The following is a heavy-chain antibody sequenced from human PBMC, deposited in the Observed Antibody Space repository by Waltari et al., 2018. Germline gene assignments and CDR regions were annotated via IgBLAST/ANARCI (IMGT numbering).Heavy chain of an antibody. CDR3: ARDGIDSPHY. V-gene: IGHV3-7*01. Sequence: EVQLVESGGGLVQPGGSLSLSCAASGLTFSSSWMSWVRQAPGKGLEWVSNIKQDGSEKYYVDSVKGRFTISRDNAKNSLYLQMNSLRAEDTAVYYCARDGIDSPHYWGQGTLVTVSS. J-gene: IGHJ4*02. D-gene: IGHD3-9*01. CDR1: GLTFSSSW. CDR2: IKQDGSEK.